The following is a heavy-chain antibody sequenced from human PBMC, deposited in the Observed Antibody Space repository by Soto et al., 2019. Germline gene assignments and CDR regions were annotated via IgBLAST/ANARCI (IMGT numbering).Heavy chain of an antibody. J-gene: IGHJ6*03. Sequence: QVQLVQSGAEVKKPGSSVKVSCKASGGTFSSYTISWVRQAPGQGLEWMGRIIPILGIANYAQKFQGRVTITADKSTSTAYMELSSLRSEDTAVYYCAREAPIAAKQSVYYYYYYMDVWGKGTTVTVSS. CDR2: IIPILGIA. V-gene: IGHV1-69*08. D-gene: IGHD6-13*01. CDR1: GGTFSSYT. CDR3: AREAPIAAKQSVYYYYYYMDV.